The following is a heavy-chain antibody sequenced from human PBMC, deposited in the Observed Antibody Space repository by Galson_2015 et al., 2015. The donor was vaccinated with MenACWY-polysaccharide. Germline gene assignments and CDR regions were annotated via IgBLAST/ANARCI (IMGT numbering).Heavy chain of an antibody. CDR2: IQYDGSNK. V-gene: IGHV3-33*01. J-gene: IGHJ3*02. Sequence: SLRLSCAASGSRFSNSGMHWVRQAPGKGLEWVAVIQYDGSNKVYADSVKGRFTISRDNSENTVFQEMNTLGVEDTAVYYCAREGSRIVFHAFDIWGQGTMVTVSS. CDR1: GSRFSNSG. D-gene: IGHD2-2*01. CDR3: AREGSRIVFHAFDI.